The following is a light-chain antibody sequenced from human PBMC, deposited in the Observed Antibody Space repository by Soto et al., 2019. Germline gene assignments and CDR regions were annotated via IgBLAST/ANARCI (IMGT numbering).Light chain of an antibody. CDR1: SRDVGGYNF. J-gene: IGLJ3*02. Sequence: QSALTQPASASGSPGQSITISCTGTSRDVGGYNFVSWYQQHPGKAPKRMIYEVNNRPSGVSNRFSGSKAVNTASLTISGLQAEDEADYYCSSWTSSTTQVLGGGTKLTVL. CDR2: EVN. V-gene: IGLV2-14*01. CDR3: SSWTSSTTQV.